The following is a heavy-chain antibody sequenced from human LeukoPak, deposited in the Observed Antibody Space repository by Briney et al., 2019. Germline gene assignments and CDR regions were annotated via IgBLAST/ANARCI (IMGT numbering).Heavy chain of an antibody. CDR3: ARGRSEDYYGMDV. CDR2: IYTSGST. Sequence: PSETLSLTCTVSGGSISSGSYYWSWIRQPAGKGLERIGRIYTSGSTNYNPSLKSRVTISVDTSKNQFSLKLSSVTAADTAVYYCARGRSEDYYGMDVWGQGTTVTVSS. V-gene: IGHV4-61*02. J-gene: IGHJ6*02. D-gene: IGHD5-24*01. CDR1: GGSISSGSYY.